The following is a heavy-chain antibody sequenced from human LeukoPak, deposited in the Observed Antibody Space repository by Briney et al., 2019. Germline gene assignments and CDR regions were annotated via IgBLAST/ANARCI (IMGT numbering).Heavy chain of an antibody. Sequence: ASVKVSCKASGGTFSSYAISWVRQAPGQGLEWMGRIIPILGIANYAQKFQGRVTITADKSTGTAYMELSSLRCEDTAVYYCATRELLPAYYGMDVWGQGTTVTVSS. CDR1: GGTFSSYA. CDR2: IIPILGIA. V-gene: IGHV1-69*04. J-gene: IGHJ6*02. D-gene: IGHD2-2*01. CDR3: ATRELLPAYYGMDV.